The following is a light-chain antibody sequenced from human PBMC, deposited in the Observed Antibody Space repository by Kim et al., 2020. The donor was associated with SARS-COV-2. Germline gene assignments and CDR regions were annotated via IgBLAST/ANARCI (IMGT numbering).Light chain of an antibody. CDR1: QSISSN. CDR2: GAS. Sequence: GSPGETATLSCRASQSISSNLPWYHHNRGLAPRLLIYGASTRATGIPVRFSGSGSETEFTLTISSLQSEDFAIYYCQQYNNSPRTFGQGTKVDIK. CDR3: QQYNNSPRT. V-gene: IGKV3-15*01. J-gene: IGKJ1*01.